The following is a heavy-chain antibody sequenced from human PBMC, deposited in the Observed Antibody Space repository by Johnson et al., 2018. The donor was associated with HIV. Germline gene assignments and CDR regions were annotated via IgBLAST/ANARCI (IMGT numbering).Heavy chain of an antibody. V-gene: IGHV3-23*04. CDR1: GFTFSSYA. CDR3: AFESGSYFRHAFDV. Sequence: VQLVESGGGVVQPGGSLRLSCAASGFTFSSYALTWVRQAPGRGLEWVSTISGSGGSTYYADSVTGRFTISRDNSKNTLYLQMNSLRSEDTAVYSCAFESGSYFRHAFDVWGQGTMVTVSS. J-gene: IGHJ3*01. D-gene: IGHD1-26*01. CDR2: ISGSGGST.